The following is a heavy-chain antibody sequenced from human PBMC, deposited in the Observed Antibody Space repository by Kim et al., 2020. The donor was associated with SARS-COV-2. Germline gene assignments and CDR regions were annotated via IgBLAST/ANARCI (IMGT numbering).Heavy chain of an antibody. CDR2: IYTSGST. CDR3: ARGMRELPYYYYYGMDV. CDR1: GGSISSGSYY. Sequence: SETLSLTCTVSGGSISSGSYYWSWIRQPAGKGLEWIGRIYTSGSTNYNPSLKSRVTISVDTSKNQFSLKLSSVTAADTAVYYCARGMRELPYYYYYGMDVWGQGTTVTVSS. J-gene: IGHJ6*02. D-gene: IGHD1-26*01. V-gene: IGHV4-61*02.